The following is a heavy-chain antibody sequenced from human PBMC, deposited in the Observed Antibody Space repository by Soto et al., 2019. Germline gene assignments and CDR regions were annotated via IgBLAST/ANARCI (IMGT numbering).Heavy chain of an antibody. J-gene: IGHJ6*03. Sequence: VSVKTSSKAPGPHYTSYAIAWARELHEVAPEWMGWISPYNGRTNYAQNVQGRVVMTADTSTNIVYLELRSLRSDDTARYYCGRWRTDRYDMDVWGQGTMVTVSS. CDR1: GPHYTSYA. V-gene: IGHV1-18*01. D-gene: IGHD1-1*01. CDR2: ISPYNGRT. CDR3: GRWRTDRYDMDV.